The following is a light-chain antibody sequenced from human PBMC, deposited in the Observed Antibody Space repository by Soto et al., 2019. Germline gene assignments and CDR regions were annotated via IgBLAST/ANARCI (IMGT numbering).Light chain of an antibody. CDR3: QQYGSSPPVT. CDR1: QSVSSSY. J-gene: IGKJ1*01. V-gene: IGKV3-20*01. Sequence: EVVLTQSPVTLSLSPGERATLSCRASQSVSSSYLAWYQQKPGQAPRLLIYGASSRATGIPDRFSGSGSGTDFTLTISRLEPEDFAVYYCQQYGSSPPVTCGQGTKVDIK. CDR2: GAS.